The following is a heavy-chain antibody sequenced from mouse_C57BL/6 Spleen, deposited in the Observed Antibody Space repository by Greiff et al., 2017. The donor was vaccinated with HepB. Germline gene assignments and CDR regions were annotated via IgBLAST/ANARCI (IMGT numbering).Heavy chain of an antibody. D-gene: IGHD1-1*01. V-gene: IGHV8-8*01. CDR1: GFSLSTFGMG. J-gene: IGHJ1*03. Sequence: QVTLKESGPGILQPSQSLSLSCSFSGFSLSTFGMGVGWIRQPSGKGLEWLAHIWWDDDKYYNPALKSRLTISKVTSKNQVFLKIANVDTADTATYYSARIPHYYGSSHWYFDVWGTGTTVTVSS. CDR3: ARIPHYYGSSHWYFDV. CDR2: IWWDDDK.